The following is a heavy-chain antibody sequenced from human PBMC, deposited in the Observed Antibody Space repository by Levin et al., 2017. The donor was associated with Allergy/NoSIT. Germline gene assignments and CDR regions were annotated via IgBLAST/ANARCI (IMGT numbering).Heavy chain of an antibody. D-gene: IGHD3-9*01. V-gene: IGHV3-30*18. CDR1: GFTFSSYG. J-gene: IGHJ4*02. CDR2: ISYDGSNK. Sequence: GESLKISCAASGFTFSSYGMHWVRQAPGKGLEWVAVISYDGSNKYYADSVKGRFTISRDNSKNTLYLQMNSLRAEDTAVYYCAKDEAYYDILTGYYLDYWGQGTLVTVSS. CDR3: AKDEAYYDILTGYYLDY.